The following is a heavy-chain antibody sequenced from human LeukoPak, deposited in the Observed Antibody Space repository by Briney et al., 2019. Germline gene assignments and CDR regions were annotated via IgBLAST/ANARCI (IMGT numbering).Heavy chain of an antibody. V-gene: IGHV4-59*01. CDR2: IYYSGST. CDR3: ARDRGSGFFDY. Sequence: SETLSLTCTVSGGSISSYYWSWIRQPPGKGLEWIGYIYYSGSTNYNPSLKSRVTISVDTSKNQFSLKLSSVTAADTAVYYCARDRGSGFFDYWGQGTLVTVSS. J-gene: IGHJ4*02. CDR1: GGSISSYY. D-gene: IGHD5-12*01.